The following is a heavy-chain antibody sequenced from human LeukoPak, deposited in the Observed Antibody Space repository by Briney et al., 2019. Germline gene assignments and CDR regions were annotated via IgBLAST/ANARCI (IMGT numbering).Heavy chain of an antibody. CDR1: GFTFSSYS. CDR3: ASYYSSTHDY. CDR2: ISSKSGDI. V-gene: IGHV3-21*01. D-gene: IGHD6-13*01. J-gene: IGHJ4*02. Sequence: GGSLRLSCAASGFTFSSYSMNWVRQAPGKGLEWVSSISSKSGDIYYADSVKGRFTISRDNAKNSLYLQMNSLRAEDTAVYYCASYYSSTHDYWGQGTLVTVSS.